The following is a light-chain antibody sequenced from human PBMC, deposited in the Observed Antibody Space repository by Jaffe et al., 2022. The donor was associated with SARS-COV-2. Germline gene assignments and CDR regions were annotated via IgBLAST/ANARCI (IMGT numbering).Light chain of an antibody. CDR2: DVS. J-gene: IGLJ3*02. CDR1: SSDVGGYDY. CDR3: CSYAGRYTWV. Sequence: QSALTQPRSVSGSPGQSVTISCTGTSSDVGGYDYVSWYQHHPGKAPKLMISDVSKRPSGVPDRFSGSKSGNTASLTISGLQTEDEADYYCCSYAGRYTWVFGGGTKLTVL. V-gene: IGLV2-11*01.